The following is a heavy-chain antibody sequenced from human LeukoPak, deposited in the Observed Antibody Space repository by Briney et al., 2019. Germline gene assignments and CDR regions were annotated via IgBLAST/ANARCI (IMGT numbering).Heavy chain of an antibody. CDR3: ARGGYDSSGYYRPYYFDY. CDR2: IKQDGSEK. J-gene: IGHJ4*02. CDR1: GVTFSSYW. D-gene: IGHD3-22*01. V-gene: IGHV3-7*01. Sequence: PGGSLRLSCAASGVTFSSYWMSWGRQAPGKGLEGVANIKQDGSEKYYVDSVKGRFTISRDNAKNSLYLQMNSLRAEDTAVYYCARGGYDSSGYYRPYYFDYWGQGTLVTVSS.